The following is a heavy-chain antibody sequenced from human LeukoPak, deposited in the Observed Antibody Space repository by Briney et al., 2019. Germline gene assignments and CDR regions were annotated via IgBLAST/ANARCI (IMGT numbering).Heavy chain of an antibody. V-gene: IGHV3-23*01. CDR2: ISGTGASI. CDR3: AKEDWALGIFAFDI. D-gene: IGHD7-27*01. CDR1: GFTFSIYG. J-gene: IGHJ3*02. Sequence: PGGSLRLSCAASGFTFSIYGMNWVRQAPGKGLEWVSAISGTGASIHYADSVKGRFTISRDNSKNTLYLQMNSLRAEDTAVYYCAKEDWALGIFAFDIWGQGTMVTVSS.